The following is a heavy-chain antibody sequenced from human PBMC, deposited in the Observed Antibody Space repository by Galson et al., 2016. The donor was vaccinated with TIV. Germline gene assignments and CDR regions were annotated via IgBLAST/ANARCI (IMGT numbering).Heavy chain of an antibody. V-gene: IGHV2-5*02. CDR1: GFSVNTSGVG. CDR2: IYWDDDK. D-gene: IGHD3-16*02. Sequence: PALVKPTQTLTLTCTFSGFSVNTSGVGVGWIRQPPGKALEWLGLIYWDDDKRYSPSLKSRLTITKDTSKTRVVLTMTNMDPVDTATYFCAHSLLSRIMVTFGGVIVRSGHFDSWGQGTLVTVSS. J-gene: IGHJ4*02. CDR3: AHSLLSRIMVTFGGVIVRSGHFDS.